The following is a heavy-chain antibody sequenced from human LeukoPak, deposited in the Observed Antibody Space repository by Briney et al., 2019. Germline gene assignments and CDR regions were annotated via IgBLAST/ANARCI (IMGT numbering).Heavy chain of an antibody. Sequence: GASVKVSCKASGYTFSGYYMHWVRQAPGQGLEWMGWINPNSGGTNYAQKFQGRVTMTGDTSISTAYMDLSRLRSDDTAVYYCARDWRGYYYYLGVWGKGTTVTVSS. D-gene: IGHD3-10*01. CDR3: ARDWRGYYYYLGV. V-gene: IGHV1-2*02. CDR2: INPNSGGT. CDR1: GYTFSGYY. J-gene: IGHJ6*03.